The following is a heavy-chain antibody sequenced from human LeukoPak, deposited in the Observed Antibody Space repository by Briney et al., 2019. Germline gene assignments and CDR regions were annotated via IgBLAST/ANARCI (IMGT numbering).Heavy chain of an antibody. J-gene: IGHJ6*03. Sequence: GGSLRLSCAASGFTFSDYYMSWIRQAPGKGLEWVSYISSSGTTTYYADSVKGRFTISRDNAKNSLYLQMNSLRAEDTAVYYCAKVAKLPSITMVRGVRVSYYMDVWGKGTTVTISS. CDR2: ISSSGTTT. CDR3: AKVAKLPSITMVRGVRVSYYMDV. CDR1: GFTFSDYY. D-gene: IGHD3-10*01. V-gene: IGHV3-11*04.